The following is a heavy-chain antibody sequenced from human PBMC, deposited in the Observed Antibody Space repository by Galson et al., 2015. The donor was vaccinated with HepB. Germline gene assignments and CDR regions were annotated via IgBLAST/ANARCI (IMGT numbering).Heavy chain of an antibody. Sequence: SLRLSCAASGFTVSSNYMSWVRQAPGKGLEWVSVIYSGGSTYYADSVKGRFTISRDNSKNTLYLQMNSLRAEDTAVYYCAKVAAVAGTGAFDIWGQGTMVTVSS. V-gene: IGHV3-66*01. CDR2: IYSGGST. CDR1: GFTVSSNY. J-gene: IGHJ3*02. D-gene: IGHD6-19*01. CDR3: AKVAAVAGTGAFDI.